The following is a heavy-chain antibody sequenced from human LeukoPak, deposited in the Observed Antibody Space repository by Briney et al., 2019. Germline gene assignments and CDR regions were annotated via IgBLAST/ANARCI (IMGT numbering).Heavy chain of an antibody. Sequence: SETLSLTCAVSGGSISSGSYSWRWIRQPPGKGLEWIGYIYPRGNTYYNPSLKSRVILSLDKSPNRFSLNLSSVTAADTAVYYCARFSPRAMGNYLDFWGQGTLVTVSS. CDR2: IYPRGNT. CDR1: GGSISSGSYS. J-gene: IGHJ4*02. D-gene: IGHD7-27*01. CDR3: ARFSPRAMGNYLDF. V-gene: IGHV4-30-2*01.